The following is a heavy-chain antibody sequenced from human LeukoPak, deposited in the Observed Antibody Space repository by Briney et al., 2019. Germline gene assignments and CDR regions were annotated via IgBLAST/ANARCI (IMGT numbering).Heavy chain of an antibody. J-gene: IGHJ4*02. CDR2: IYSGGST. CDR3: AKDNYYGDYEVTSIFGVD. CDR1: GFTASSNY. Sequence: PGGSLRPSCAAAGFTASSNYMSWVRQAPGEGLGWVSVIYSGGSTYYADSVKGRFTISRDNSKNTLYLQMNGLRAEDTAVYYCAKDNYYGDYEVTSIFGVDWGQGTLVTVSS. D-gene: IGHD4-17*01. V-gene: IGHV3-66*02.